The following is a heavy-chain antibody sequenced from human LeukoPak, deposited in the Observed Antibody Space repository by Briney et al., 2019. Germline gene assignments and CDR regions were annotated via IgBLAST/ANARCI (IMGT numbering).Heavy chain of an antibody. CDR1: GFRFSTSA. Sequence: GGSLRLSCAASGFRFSTSAMSWVRQAPGKGLEWVSGISDSGASTFYADSVKGRFTISRDPSKNTLFLQMNSLRAEDTAVYYCAKDLDSGARSVSDYWGQGTLVTVSS. CDR3: AKDLDSGARSVSDY. J-gene: IGHJ4*02. CDR2: ISDSGAST. V-gene: IGHV3-23*01. D-gene: IGHD2-15*01.